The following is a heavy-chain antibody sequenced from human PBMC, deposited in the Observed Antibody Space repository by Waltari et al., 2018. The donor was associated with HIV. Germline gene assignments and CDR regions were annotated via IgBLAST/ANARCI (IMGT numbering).Heavy chain of an antibody. CDR2: IYHSGST. CDR1: GYSISSGYY. V-gene: IGHV4-38-2*01. D-gene: IGHD2-2*01. J-gene: IGHJ4*02. Sequence: QVQLQESGPGLVKPSETLSLTCAVSGYSISSGYYWGWIRQPPGKGLEWIGSIYHSGSTYDHPSLKSRVTISVDTSKNQFSLKLSSVTAADTAVYYCASAGGYCSSTSCYSYYFDYWGQGTLVTVSS. CDR3: ASAGGYCSSTSCYSYYFDY.